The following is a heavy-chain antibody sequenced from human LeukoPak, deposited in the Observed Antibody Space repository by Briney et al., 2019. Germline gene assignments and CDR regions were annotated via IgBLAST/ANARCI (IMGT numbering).Heavy chain of an antibody. CDR1: GFTFSSYS. D-gene: IGHD3-10*01. CDR2: ISSSSSTI. J-gene: IGHJ5*02. V-gene: IGHV3-48*01. Sequence: GGSLRLSCAASGFTFSSYSMNWVRQAPGKGLEWVSYISSSSSTIYYADSVKGRFTISRDNAKNSLYLQMNSLRVEDTAMYYCAKDLMRDLWFGESWGQGTLVTVSS. CDR3: AKDLMRDLWFGES.